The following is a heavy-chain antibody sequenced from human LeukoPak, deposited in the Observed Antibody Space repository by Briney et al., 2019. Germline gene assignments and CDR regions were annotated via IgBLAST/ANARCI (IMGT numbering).Heavy chain of an antibody. CDR3: ARVLSGTLTFDH. V-gene: IGHV3-21*01. Sequence: GGSLRLSCAASGXTFSSYTVNWVRQAPGKGLEWVSSITSSSSYIYYADSAKGRFTISRDNAKNSLFLQMNSLRAEDTAVYYCARVLSGTLTFDHWGQGTLVAVSS. CDR2: ITSSSSYI. J-gene: IGHJ4*02. D-gene: IGHD3-9*01. CDR1: GXTFSSYT.